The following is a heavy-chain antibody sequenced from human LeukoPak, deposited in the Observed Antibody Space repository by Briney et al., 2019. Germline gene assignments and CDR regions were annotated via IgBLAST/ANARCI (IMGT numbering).Heavy chain of an antibody. CDR3: ARGRSLWFGDLDF. Sequence: GGSLRLPCAASGFSFSSYGMHWVRQAPGKGLEWVAVIWYDGSNKYYADFVKGRFTISRDNSKNTLYLQINSLRPEDTAVYYCARGRSLWFGDLDFWGQGTLVTVSS. V-gene: IGHV3-33*01. CDR1: GFSFSSYG. J-gene: IGHJ4*02. CDR2: IWYDGSNK. D-gene: IGHD3-10*01.